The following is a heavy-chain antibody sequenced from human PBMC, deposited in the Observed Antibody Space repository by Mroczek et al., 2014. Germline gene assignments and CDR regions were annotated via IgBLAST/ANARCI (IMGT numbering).Heavy chain of an antibody. CDR3: ASSYSRDDYGGNWWSWFDP. V-gene: IGHV1-69*12. CDR2: IIPIFGTA. Sequence: QVQLVQSGAEVKKPGSSVKVSCKASGGTFSSYAISWVRQAPGQGLEWMGGIIPIFGTANYAQKFQGRVTITADESTSTAYMELSSLRSEDTAVYYCASSYSRDDYGGNWWSWFDPWGQGTLVTVSS. J-gene: IGHJ5*02. D-gene: IGHD4-23*01. CDR1: GGTFSSYA.